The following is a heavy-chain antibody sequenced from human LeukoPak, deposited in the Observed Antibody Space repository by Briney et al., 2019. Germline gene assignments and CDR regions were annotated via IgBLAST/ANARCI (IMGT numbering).Heavy chain of an antibody. V-gene: IGHV3-48*04. D-gene: IGHD7-27*01. CDR1: GFTFSSYS. Sequence: QPGGSLRLSCAASGFTFSSYSMTWVRQAPGKGLEWVSYISSSSSTIYYADSVKGRFTISRDNAKNSLYLQMNSLRAEDTAVYYCARSPAQLGIGGDYWGQGTLVTVSS. CDR2: ISSSSSTI. CDR3: ARSPAQLGIGGDY. J-gene: IGHJ4*02.